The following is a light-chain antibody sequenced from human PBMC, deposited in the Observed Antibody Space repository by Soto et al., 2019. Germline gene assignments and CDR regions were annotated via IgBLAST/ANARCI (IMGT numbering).Light chain of an antibody. CDR1: SSDVGDYNY. CDR3: SSYTSSSTVV. Sequence: QSALTQPASVSGYPGQSITISCTGTSSDVGDYNYVSWYQHHPGKAPKLMIYDVTNRPSGVSNRFSGSKSGNTASLTISGLQAEDEADYYCSSYTSSSTVVFGGGTKLTVL. CDR2: DVT. J-gene: IGLJ2*01. V-gene: IGLV2-14*03.